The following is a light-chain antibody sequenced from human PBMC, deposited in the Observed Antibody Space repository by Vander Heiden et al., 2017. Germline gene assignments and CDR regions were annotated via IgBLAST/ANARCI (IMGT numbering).Light chain of an antibody. Sequence: QSVLTQPPSASWTPGQRVIIFCSGTSSNIGRHDVYWYQQVPGTAPKVLIYKDNRRPSGVPDRFSGSKSGTTASLVISGLRSEDEADYYCVTWDASLSGHVFGSGTKVTVL. CDR3: VTWDASLSGHV. J-gene: IGLJ1*01. CDR1: SSNIGRHD. CDR2: KDN. V-gene: IGLV1-47*01.